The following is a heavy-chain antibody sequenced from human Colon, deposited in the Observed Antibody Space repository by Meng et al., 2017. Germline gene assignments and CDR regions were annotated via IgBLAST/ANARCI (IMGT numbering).Heavy chain of an antibody. D-gene: IGHD3-10*01. CDR2: ISNIGRHI. Sequence: GESLKISCVVSGFSFSSYTVNWVRQAPGKGLEWVSSISNIGRHIYYADSVKGRFTISRDNAKNSLYLQMNSLRAEDTGVYYCARDWTTYYSGPGSSTLDYWGQGTMVTVSS. CDR3: ARDWTTYYSGPGSSTLDY. J-gene: IGHJ4*02. CDR1: GFSFSSYT. V-gene: IGHV3-21*01.